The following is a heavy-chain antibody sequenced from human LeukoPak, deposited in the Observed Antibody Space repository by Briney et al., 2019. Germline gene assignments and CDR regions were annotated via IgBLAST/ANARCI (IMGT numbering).Heavy chain of an antibody. CDR1: RGSISSYY. D-gene: IGHD1-26*01. CDR3: ATSIVGAPNFDY. J-gene: IGHJ4*02. CDR2: IYYSGST. V-gene: IGHV4-59*12. Sequence: PSETLSLTCTVSRGSISSYYWSWIRQPPGKGLEWIGYIYYSGSTNYNPSLKSRVTISVDTSKNQFSLKLSSVTAADTAVYYCATSIVGAPNFDYWGQGTLVTVSS.